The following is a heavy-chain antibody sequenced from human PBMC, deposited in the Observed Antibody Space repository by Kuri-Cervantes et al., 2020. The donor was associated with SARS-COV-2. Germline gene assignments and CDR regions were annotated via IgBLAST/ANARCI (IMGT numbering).Heavy chain of an antibody. J-gene: IGHJ4*02. Sequence: SETPSLTCAVYGGSFSGYYWSWIRQPPGKGLEWIGEINHSGSTNYNPSLKSRVTISVDTSKNQFSLKLSSVTAADTAVYYCARGGSMIVVRRYFDYWGQGTLVTVSS. CDR3: ARGGSMIVVRRYFDY. D-gene: IGHD3-22*01. V-gene: IGHV4-34*01. CDR1: GGSFSGYY. CDR2: INHSGST.